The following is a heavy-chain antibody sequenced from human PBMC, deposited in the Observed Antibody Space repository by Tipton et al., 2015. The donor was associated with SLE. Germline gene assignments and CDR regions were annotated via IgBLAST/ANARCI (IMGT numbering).Heavy chain of an antibody. CDR1: GGSISSGSYY. D-gene: IGHD1-26*01. Sequence: TLSLTCTVSGGSISSGSYYWSWIRQPAGKGLEWIGRIYTSGSTNYNPSLKSRVTISVDTSKNQFSLKLSSVTAADTAVYYCATQSEVEVGATVGPRRDAFDIWGQGTMVTVSS. CDR2: IYTSGST. V-gene: IGHV4-61*02. CDR3: ATQSEVEVGATVGPRRDAFDI. J-gene: IGHJ3*02.